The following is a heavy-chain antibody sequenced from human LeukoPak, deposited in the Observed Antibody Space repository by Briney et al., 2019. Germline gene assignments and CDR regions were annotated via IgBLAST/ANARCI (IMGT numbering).Heavy chain of an antibody. CDR3: ARDKGYDILTYGY. V-gene: IGHV1-2*02. CDR1: GYTFTGYY. CDR2: INPNSGGT. J-gene: IGHJ4*02. Sequence: ASVKVSCKASGYTFTGYYMHWVRQAPGQGLEWMGWINPNSGGTNYAQKFQGRVTTTRDTSISTAYMELSRLRSDDTAVYYCARDKGYDILTYGYWGQGTLVTVSS. D-gene: IGHD3-9*01.